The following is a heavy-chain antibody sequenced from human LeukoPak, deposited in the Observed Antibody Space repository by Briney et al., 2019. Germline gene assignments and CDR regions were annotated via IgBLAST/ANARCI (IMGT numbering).Heavy chain of an antibody. CDR2: INSDGSST. J-gene: IGHJ5*02. D-gene: IGHD6-13*01. CDR1: GFTFSNSW. Sequence: GGSLRLSCVASGFTFSNSWMHWVRQAPEKGLVWVARINSDGSSTTYADSAKGRFTISRDNAKNTLYLQMNSLRVDDTAEYYCTRAYQQHLINWFDPWGQGTLVTVSS. CDR3: TRAYQQHLINWFDP. V-gene: IGHV3-74*03.